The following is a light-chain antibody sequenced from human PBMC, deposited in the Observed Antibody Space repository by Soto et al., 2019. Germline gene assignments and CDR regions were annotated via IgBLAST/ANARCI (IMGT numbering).Light chain of an antibody. J-gene: IGLJ1*01. CDR2: EVS. CDR1: SSDVGGYNY. Sequence: QSALTQPASVSGSPGQSITISCTGTSSDVGGYNYVSWYQQHPGKAPKLMIYEVSNRPSGVSNRFSGSKSGNTASLTISGLQAEDEADNYCASYTSSSSYVFGTGTKATVL. V-gene: IGLV2-14*01. CDR3: ASYTSSSSYV.